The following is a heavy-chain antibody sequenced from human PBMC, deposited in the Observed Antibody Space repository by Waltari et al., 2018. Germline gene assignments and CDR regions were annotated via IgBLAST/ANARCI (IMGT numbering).Heavy chain of an antibody. D-gene: IGHD3-3*01. CDR2: IYWSGIT. J-gene: IGHJ2*01. CDR1: GDSLSDYY. Sequence: QVQLQESGPGLVKPSETLSLTCVVSGDSLSDYYWSWIRQPPGKGMEWIGYIYWSGITKYNPSLTSRFTITVDMSKNQVSVRVNSVTAADTAVYYCARHSIRRSGNIDWYFDLWGRGTLITVSS. V-gene: IGHV4-59*08. CDR3: ARHSIRRSGNIDWYFDL.